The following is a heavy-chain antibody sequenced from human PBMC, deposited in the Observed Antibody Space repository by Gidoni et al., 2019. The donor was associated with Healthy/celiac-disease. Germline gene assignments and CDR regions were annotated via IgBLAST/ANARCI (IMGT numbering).Heavy chain of an antibody. D-gene: IGHD6-19*01. Sequence: QVQLVESGGGVVQPGRSLRLSCAASGFTFSSYAMHWVRQAPGKGLEWVAVISYYGSNKYYADSVKGRFTISRDNSKNTLYLQMNSLRAEDTAVYYCARIAVAGYYFDYWGQGTLVTVSS. J-gene: IGHJ4*02. CDR3: ARIAVAGYYFDY. V-gene: IGHV3-30-3*01. CDR1: GFTFSSYA. CDR2: ISYYGSNK.